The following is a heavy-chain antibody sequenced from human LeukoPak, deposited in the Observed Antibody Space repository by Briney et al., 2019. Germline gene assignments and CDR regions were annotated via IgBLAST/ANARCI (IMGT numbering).Heavy chain of an antibody. Sequence: ASVKVSCKASGYTFTNYAVSWLRQAPGQTLEGMGWVSAYSGNTNYAQNFHDRLTMTTDTSTSTAYMELRSLTSEDTAVYYCAREGRLMSDTTVHPWGQGTLVTVSP. CDR3: AREGRLMSDTTVHP. V-gene: IGHV1-18*01. J-gene: IGHJ5*02. D-gene: IGHD2/OR15-2a*01. CDR1: GYTFTNYA. CDR2: VSAYSGNT.